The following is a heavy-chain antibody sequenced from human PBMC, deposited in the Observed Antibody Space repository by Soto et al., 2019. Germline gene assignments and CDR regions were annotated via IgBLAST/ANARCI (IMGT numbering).Heavy chain of an antibody. CDR2: IIPIFGTA. V-gene: IGHV1-69*06. D-gene: IGHD4-17*01. J-gene: IGHJ6*02. Sequence: QVQLVQSGAEVKKPGSSVKVSCEASGGTFSSYAISWVRQAPGQGLEWMGGIIPIFGTANYAQKFQGRVTITADKSTSTAYMELSSLRSEDTAVYYCARGKTVTYYYYYGMDVWGQGTTVTVSS. CDR1: GGTFSSYA. CDR3: ARGKTVTYYYYYGMDV.